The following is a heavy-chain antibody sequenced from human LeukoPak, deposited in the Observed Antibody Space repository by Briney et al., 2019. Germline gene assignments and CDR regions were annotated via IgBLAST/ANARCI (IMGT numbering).Heavy chain of an antibody. J-gene: IGHJ4*02. CDR1: GGSFSGYY. CDR3: ARGYGDSTSGFDS. Sequence: PSETLSLTCAVYGGSFSGYYWSWIRQPPGKGLEWIGEINHSGSTNYNPSLKSRVTISVDTSKNQFSLKLSSVTAADTAVYYCARGYGDSTSGFDSWGQGILVTVSS. D-gene: IGHD4-17*01. CDR2: INHSGST. V-gene: IGHV4-34*01.